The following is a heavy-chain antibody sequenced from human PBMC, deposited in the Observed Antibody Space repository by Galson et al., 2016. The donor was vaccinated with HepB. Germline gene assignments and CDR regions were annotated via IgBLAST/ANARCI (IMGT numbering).Heavy chain of an antibody. J-gene: IGHJ5*02. CDR1: GGSVSSGSYS. D-gene: IGHD3-10*01. CDR2: IFYNGII. CDR3: ARGYGWT. V-gene: IGHV4-61*01. Sequence: ETLSLTCTVSGGSVSSGSYSWSWFRQPPGKAPQWIAYIFYNGIINYNPSLKRRATISLDTSRNQFSLILKSVTAADTAVYYCARGYGWTWGQGTLVTVSS.